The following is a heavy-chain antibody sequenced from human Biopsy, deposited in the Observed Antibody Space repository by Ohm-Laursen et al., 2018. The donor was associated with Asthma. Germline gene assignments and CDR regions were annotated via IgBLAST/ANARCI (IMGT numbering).Heavy chain of an antibody. V-gene: IGHV3-30*18. D-gene: IGHD6-19*01. CDR3: AKPPLGIAVATVYCFDS. J-gene: IGHJ4*02. CDR1: GFTFSNYA. Sequence: SLRLSCAASGFTFSNYAMHWVRQTPGKGMEWVAAITYDGRDKYYADSVKGRFTISRDNSKNTLFLQMHSLRDDDTAVYFCAKPPLGIAVATVYCFDSWGQGTLVSVSS. CDR2: ITYDGRDK.